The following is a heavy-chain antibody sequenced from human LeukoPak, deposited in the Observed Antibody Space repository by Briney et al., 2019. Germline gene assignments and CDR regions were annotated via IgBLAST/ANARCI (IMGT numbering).Heavy chain of an antibody. CDR2: VSHSGTT. J-gene: IGHJ2*01. CDR3: ARQGAYYYGSGSNWYFDL. D-gene: IGHD3-10*01. V-gene: IGHV4-59*08. CDR1: GGSISSYS. Sequence: SETLSLTCIVSGGSISSYSWNWIRQSPGKGLEWVGYVSHSGTTSYNSSLKSRVTISVDTPKNQFSLKLSSVTAADTAVYYCARQGAYYYGSGSNWYFDLWGRGTLVTVSS.